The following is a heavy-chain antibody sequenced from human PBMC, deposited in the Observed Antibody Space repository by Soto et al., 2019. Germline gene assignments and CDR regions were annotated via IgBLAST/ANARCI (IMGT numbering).Heavy chain of an antibody. D-gene: IGHD2-2*01. J-gene: IGHJ6*02. V-gene: IGHV1-69*01. CDR2: IIPISGTA. CDR3: ARSQGSSTSLDSYYYYYYGMDV. Sequence: QVQLVQSGAEVKKPGSSVKVSCKASGGTFSSYAISWVRQAPGQGLEWMGGIIPISGTANYAQKFQGRVTLTADESTSTAYMEQSSLCSEDTAGYYCARSQGSSTSLDSYYYYYYGMDVWGQGNTVTVS. CDR1: GGTFSSYA.